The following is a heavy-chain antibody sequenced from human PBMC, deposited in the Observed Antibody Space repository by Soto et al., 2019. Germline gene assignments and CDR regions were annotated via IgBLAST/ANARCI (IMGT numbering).Heavy chain of an antibody. Sequence: PGESLKISCKGSGYSFTSYWISWVRQMPGKGLEWMGRIDPSDSYTNYSPSFQGHVTISADKSISTAYLQWSSLKASDTAMYYCARPSSGSYLEGDRGGDYWGQGTLLTVSS. CDR1: GYSFTSYW. J-gene: IGHJ4*02. CDR3: ARPSSGSYLEGDRGGDY. CDR2: IDPSDSYT. D-gene: IGHD1-26*01. V-gene: IGHV5-10-1*01.